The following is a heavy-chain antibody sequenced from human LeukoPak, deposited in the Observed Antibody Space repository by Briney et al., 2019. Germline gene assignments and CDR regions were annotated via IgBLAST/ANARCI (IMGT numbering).Heavy chain of an antibody. J-gene: IGHJ4*02. Sequence: PGGSLRLSCAASGFTVSSTYMSWVRQTPGKGLEWVSVIYSGGKVYYIDSVKGRFTISRDTSKNTLYLQMNNLRVEDTAVYYCVRQKKSHGNFDYWGQGTLVTVSS. V-gene: IGHV3-53*01. CDR3: VRQKKSHGNFDY. CDR1: GFTVSSTY. CDR2: IYSGGKV. D-gene: IGHD1-26*01.